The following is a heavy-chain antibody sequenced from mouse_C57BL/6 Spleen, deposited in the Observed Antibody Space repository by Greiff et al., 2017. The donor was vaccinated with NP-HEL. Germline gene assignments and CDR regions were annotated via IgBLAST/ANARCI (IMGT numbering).Heavy chain of an antibody. CDR3: ARSSDYDGDYYAMDY. CDR2: IDPSDSET. J-gene: IGHJ4*01. D-gene: IGHD2-4*01. Sequence: VQLQQPGAELVRPGSSVKLSCKASGYTFTSYWMHWVKQRPLQGLEWIGNIDPSDSETHYNQKFKDKATLTVDKSSSTAYMQLSSLTSEDSAVYYCARSSDYDGDYYAMDYWGQGTSVTVSS. CDR1: GYTFTSYW. V-gene: IGHV1-52*01.